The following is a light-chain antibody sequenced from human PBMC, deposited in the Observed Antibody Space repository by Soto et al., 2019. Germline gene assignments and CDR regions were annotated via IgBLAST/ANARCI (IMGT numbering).Light chain of an antibody. CDR1: QSVTSTY. Sequence: VLTPSPGTLSLSPGERATLSCRASQSVTSTYLAWYQQKPGQAPRLLIYGASTRATGIPARFSGSGSGTEFTLTISSLQSEDFAVYYCQQYNNWPPTFGQGTRLEIK. V-gene: IGKV3-15*01. CDR3: QQYNNWPPT. CDR2: GAS. J-gene: IGKJ5*01.